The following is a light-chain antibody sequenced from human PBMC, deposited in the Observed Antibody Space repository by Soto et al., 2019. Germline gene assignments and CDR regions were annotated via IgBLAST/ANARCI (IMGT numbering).Light chain of an antibody. CDR2: GAS. V-gene: IGKV3-20*01. J-gene: IGKJ1*01. CDR3: QQYGSPGT. Sequence: EIWLTQSPGTLSRSPGERATLSWRASQSVSNNYLAWYQQKPGQAPRLLIYGASNRATGIPDRLSGSGSGTEFTLTISRMEPEDFAVYYCQQYGSPGTFGHGTKVDIK. CDR1: QSVSNNY.